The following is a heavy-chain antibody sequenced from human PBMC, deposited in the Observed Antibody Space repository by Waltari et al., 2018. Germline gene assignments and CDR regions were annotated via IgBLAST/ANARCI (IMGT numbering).Heavy chain of an antibody. D-gene: IGHD2-21*01. CDR3: ARDCGGDCYVSNYYGMDV. CDR1: GGSISSGSYY. CDR2: IYTSGRP. J-gene: IGHJ6*02. Sequence: QVQLQESGPGLVKPSQTLSLTCTVSGGSISSGSYYWSWIRQPAGKGLEWIGYIYTSGRPNYNPSLKSRVTISVDTSKNQFSLKLSSVTAADTAVYYCARDCGGDCYVSNYYGMDVWGQGTTVTVSS. V-gene: IGHV4-61*09.